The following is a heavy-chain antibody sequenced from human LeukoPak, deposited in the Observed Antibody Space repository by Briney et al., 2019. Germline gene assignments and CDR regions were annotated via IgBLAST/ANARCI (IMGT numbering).Heavy chain of an antibody. CDR3: TRDRGAYNLYDY. V-gene: IGHV3-49*03. CDR2: IRSKAYGETA. Sequence: GSLRLTCTASGFTFGGYAMSWIRQAPGKGLEWVGFIRSKAYGETADYAASVKGRFTISRDDSKAIAYLQMNSLKTEDTAVYHCTRDRGAYNLYDYWGQGTLVTVSS. J-gene: IGHJ4*02. D-gene: IGHD1-1*01. CDR1: GFTFGGYA.